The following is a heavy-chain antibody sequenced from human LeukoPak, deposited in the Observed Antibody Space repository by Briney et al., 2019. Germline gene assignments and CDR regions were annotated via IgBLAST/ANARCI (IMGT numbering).Heavy chain of an antibody. D-gene: IGHD3-22*01. Sequence: PGGSLRLSCVVSGFSVSNNYMSWVRQAPGKGLEWVSIIYTGGTKYYAGSVKGRFIISRDTSKNTLYLQMNSLRAEDTAVYYCARRTGALYYYDTTGPYDYWGQGTLVTVSS. J-gene: IGHJ4*02. CDR3: ARRTGALYYYDTTGPYDY. CDR1: GFSVSNNY. V-gene: IGHV3-53*01. CDR2: IYTGGTK.